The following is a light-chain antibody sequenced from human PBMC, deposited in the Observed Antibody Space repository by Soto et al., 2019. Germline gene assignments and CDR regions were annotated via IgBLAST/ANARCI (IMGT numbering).Light chain of an antibody. J-gene: IGLJ3*02. Sequence: QAVVTQEPSLTVSPGGTVTLTCGSSTGAVTTGHYPYWFQQKPGQAPRTLIYDTNNKHSWTPARFSGSLLGGQPALTLSGAQPEDEADYYCSLSYSDIRVFGGGTKLPVL. V-gene: IGLV7-46*01. CDR2: DTN. CDR3: SLSYSDIRV. CDR1: TGAVTTGHY.